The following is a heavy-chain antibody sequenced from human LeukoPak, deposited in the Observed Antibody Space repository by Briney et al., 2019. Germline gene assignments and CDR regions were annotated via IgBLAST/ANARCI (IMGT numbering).Heavy chain of an antibody. Sequence: GASVKVSCKASGYTFSSYAMNWVRQAPGQGLEFMGWINTYNGNPTYAQAFTGRFVFSVDTSVTTTYLQISGLKAEDTAVYYCARAYQPLGGLSFPDSWGQGTLVTVSS. CDR2: INTYNGNP. D-gene: IGHD3-16*02. V-gene: IGHV7-4-1*02. J-gene: IGHJ5*01. CDR3: ARAYQPLGGLSFPDS. CDR1: GYTFSSYA.